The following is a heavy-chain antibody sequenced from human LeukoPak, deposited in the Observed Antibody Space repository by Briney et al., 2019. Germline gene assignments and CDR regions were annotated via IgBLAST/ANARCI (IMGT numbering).Heavy chain of an antibody. D-gene: IGHD3-10*01. CDR3: ARDPDYYGSGSSESIVY. Sequence: PGGSLRLSCAASGFTFSSYEMNWVRQAPGKGLEWVSYISSSGSTIYYADSVKGRFTISRDNAKNSLYLQMNSLRAEDTAVYYCARDPDYYGSGSSESIVYWGQGTLVTVSS. J-gene: IGHJ4*02. CDR1: GFTFSSYE. V-gene: IGHV3-48*03. CDR2: ISSSGSTI.